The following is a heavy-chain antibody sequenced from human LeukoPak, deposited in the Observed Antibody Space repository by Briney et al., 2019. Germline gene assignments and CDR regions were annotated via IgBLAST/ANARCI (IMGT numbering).Heavy chain of an antibody. J-gene: IGHJ3*02. D-gene: IGHD6-19*01. V-gene: IGHV1-2*04. CDR1: GYTFTGYY. CDR2: INPNSGGT. CDR3: ARDLTLGIAVAGPRYAFDI. Sequence: ASVKVSCKASGYTFTGYYMHWVRQAPGQGLEWMGWINPNSGGTNYAQKFQGWVTMTRDTSISTAYMELSRLRSDDTAVYYCARDLTLGIAVAGPRYAFDIWGQGTMVTVSS.